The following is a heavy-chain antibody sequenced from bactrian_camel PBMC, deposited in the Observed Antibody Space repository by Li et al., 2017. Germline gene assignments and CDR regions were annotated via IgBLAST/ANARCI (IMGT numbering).Heavy chain of an antibody. D-gene: IGHD2*01. CDR3: ARRPIAGGSVVEGY. J-gene: IGHJ6*01. V-gene: IGHV3S40*01. CDR2: IDSGGGST. CDR1: ALTISSYG. Sequence: VQLVESGGASVQAGGSLRLSCATSALTISSYGMMWVCQAPGKGLEWISVIDSGGGSTYYADSVKGRFTISGDNAKNTLYLQLNSLKTEDTAVYYCARRPIAGGSVVEGYWGQGTQVTVS.